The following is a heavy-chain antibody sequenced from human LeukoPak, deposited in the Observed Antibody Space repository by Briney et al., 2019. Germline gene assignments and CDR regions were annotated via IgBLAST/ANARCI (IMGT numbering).Heavy chain of an antibody. CDR3: SRGISSGYTFVVDS. Sequence: GGTLRPSCAASGFTLAAYGMSWGPQSPGKGLKWFSGINWNGGRTGYADSVKGRFTIPKDNAKNSPYLQMNSLMAADTALYYCSRGISSGYTFVVDSWGQGTMVTVSS. V-gene: IGHV3-20*04. CDR1: GFTLAAYG. J-gene: IGHJ4*02. CDR2: INWNGGRT. D-gene: IGHD3-22*01.